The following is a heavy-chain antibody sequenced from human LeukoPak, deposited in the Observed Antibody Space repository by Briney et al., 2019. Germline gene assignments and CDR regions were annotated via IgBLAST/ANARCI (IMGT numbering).Heavy chain of an antibody. J-gene: IGHJ4*02. Sequence: GGSLRLSCAASGFTFSNYAMAWVRQAPGKGLEWVAVISYDGSNKYYADSVKGRFTISRDNSKNTLYLQMNSLRAEDTAVYYCAKDTYYYDSSGDSFDYWGQGTLVTVSS. V-gene: IGHV3-30*18. CDR3: AKDTYYYDSSGDSFDY. CDR2: ISYDGSNK. CDR1: GFTFSNYA. D-gene: IGHD3-22*01.